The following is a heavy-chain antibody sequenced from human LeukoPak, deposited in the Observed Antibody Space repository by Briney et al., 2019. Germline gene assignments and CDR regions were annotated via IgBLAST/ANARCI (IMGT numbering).Heavy chain of an antibody. D-gene: IGHD3-16*02. V-gene: IGHV4-4*02. CDR1: GDSISSSNW. Sequence: SETLSLTCAVSGDSISSSNWWSWVRQPPGKGLEWIGEIYHSGSTNYNPSLKSRVTISVDTSKNQFSLKLSSVTAADTAVYYCASLRLGELSLLDYWGQGTLVTVSS. CDR3: ASLRLGELSLLDY. CDR2: IYHSGST. J-gene: IGHJ4*02.